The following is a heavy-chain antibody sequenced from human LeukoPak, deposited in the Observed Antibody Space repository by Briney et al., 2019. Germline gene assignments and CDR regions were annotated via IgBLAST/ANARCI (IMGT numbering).Heavy chain of an antibody. J-gene: IGHJ4*02. D-gene: IGHD5-24*01. CDR1: GYTFTSYG. Sequence: ASVKVSCKASGYTFTSYGVTWERQAPGQGLEWMGWISAYNGNTNYAQNLQGRVSMTTVTSTGTAYMELRSLRSDDTAVYYCARLVEMATIADYWGQGTLVTVSS. CDR3: ARLVEMATIADY. CDR2: ISAYNGNT. V-gene: IGHV1-18*01.